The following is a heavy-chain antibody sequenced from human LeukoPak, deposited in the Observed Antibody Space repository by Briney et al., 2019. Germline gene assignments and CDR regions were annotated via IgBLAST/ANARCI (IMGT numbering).Heavy chain of an antibody. V-gene: IGHV4-61*01. J-gene: IGHJ4*02. D-gene: IGHD3-3*01. CDR1: GGSVSSGSYY. CDR3: ASTDFWSGYVDY. Sequence: SETLSLTCTVSGGSVSSGSYYWSWIRQPPGKGLEWIGYIYYSGSTNYNPSLKSRVTISVDTSKNQFSLKLSSVTAADTAVYYSASTDFWSGYVDYWGQGTLVTVSS. CDR2: IYYSGST.